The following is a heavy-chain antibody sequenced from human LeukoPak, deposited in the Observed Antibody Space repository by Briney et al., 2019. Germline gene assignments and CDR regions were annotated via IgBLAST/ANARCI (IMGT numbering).Heavy chain of an antibody. J-gene: IGHJ2*01. V-gene: IGHV3-30*04. CDR1: RFTFSSYA. D-gene: IGHD3-16*01. Sequence: GGSLRLSCAASRFTFSSYAMHWVRQAPGKGLEWVAVISYDGSNKYYADSVKGRFTISRDNSKNTLYLQMNSLRAEDTAVYYCARDRGGDGNWYFDLWGRGTLVTVSS. CDR2: ISYDGSNK. CDR3: ARDRGGDGNWYFDL.